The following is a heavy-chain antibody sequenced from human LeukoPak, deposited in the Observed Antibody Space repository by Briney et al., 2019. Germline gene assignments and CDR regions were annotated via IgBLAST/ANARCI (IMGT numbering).Heavy chain of an antibody. D-gene: IGHD2-21*02. CDR1: GFTVSTNY. J-gene: IGHJ4*02. Sequence: PGGSLRLSCAASGFTVSTNYMSWVRQAPGKGLEWVSVIYSGGDTYYTDSVKGRFTISRDNSKNTVYLQMNSLRAEDTAVYYCAREGTVVTPGVFDHWGQGTLVTVSS. CDR3: AREGTVVTPGVFDH. CDR2: IYSGGDT. V-gene: IGHV3-66*01.